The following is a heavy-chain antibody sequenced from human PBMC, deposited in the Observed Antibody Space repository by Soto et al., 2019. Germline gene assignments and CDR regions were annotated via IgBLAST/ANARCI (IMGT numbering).Heavy chain of an antibody. CDR1: GLTFSRAW. CDR3: TAEAYCGGGSCPEY. J-gene: IGHJ4*02. D-gene: IGHD2-15*01. Sequence: EVQLVESGGGLAQPGGSLRLSCAASGLTFSRAWMSWVRQAPGKGLEWVARVKSKIDGGAIDYAGPVKGRFTISRDASRSTLYLQMSSLKTEDTALYYCTAEAYCGGGSCPEYWGQGTLVTVSS. CDR2: VKSKIDGGAI. V-gene: IGHV3-15*01.